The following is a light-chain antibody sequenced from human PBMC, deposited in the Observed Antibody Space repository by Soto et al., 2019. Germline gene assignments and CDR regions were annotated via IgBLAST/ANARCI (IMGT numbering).Light chain of an antibody. CDR1: QRISSN. CDR3: QQYNNWPPYT. V-gene: IGKV3-15*01. J-gene: IGKJ2*01. CDR2: GAS. Sequence: EIVMTQSPATLSVSPGERATLSCRASQRISSNLAWYQQKPGQAPRLLIYGASTRATGIPARFSGSGSGTEFTLTISRLQSADFAVYYCQQYNNWPPYTFGQGTKLEIK.